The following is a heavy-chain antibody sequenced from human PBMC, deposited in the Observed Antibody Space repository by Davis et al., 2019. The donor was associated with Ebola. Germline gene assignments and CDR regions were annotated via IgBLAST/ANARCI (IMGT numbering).Heavy chain of an antibody. CDR1: GGTFSSYT. D-gene: IGHD3-22*01. Sequence: SVTVSCKASGGTFSSYTVSWVRQAPGQGLEWMGGIIYIFGAPNYAQKFQGRVTITADKSTSTAYLELSSLRSEDTAVYYCATASSDYHYYYAMDVWGQGTTVTVSS. CDR3: ATASSDYHYYYAMDV. CDR2: IIYIFGAP. J-gene: IGHJ6*02. V-gene: IGHV1-69*06.